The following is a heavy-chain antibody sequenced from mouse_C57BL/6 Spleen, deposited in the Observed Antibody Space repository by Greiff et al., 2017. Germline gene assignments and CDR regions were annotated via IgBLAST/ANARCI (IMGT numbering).Heavy chain of an antibody. D-gene: IGHD1-1*01. V-gene: IGHV1-64*01. J-gene: IGHJ4*01. Sequence: QVQLQQPGAELVKPGASVKLSCKASGYIFTSYWMHWVKQRPGQGLEWIGMIHPNSGSTNYNEKFKSKATLTVDKSSSTAYMQLSSLTSEDSAVYYCARGNYYGSSPYAMDYWGQGTSVTVSS. CDR1: GYIFTSYW. CDR3: ARGNYYGSSPYAMDY. CDR2: IHPNSGST.